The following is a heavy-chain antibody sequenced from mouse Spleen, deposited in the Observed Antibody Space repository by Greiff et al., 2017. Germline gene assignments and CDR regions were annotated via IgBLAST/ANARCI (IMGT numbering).Heavy chain of an antibody. CDR2: INPSTGGT. J-gene: IGHJ3*01. Sequence: EVQLQQSGPELVKPGASVKISCKASGYSFTDYYMNWVKQSPEKSLEWIGEINPSTGGTTYNQKFKAKATLTVDKSSSTAYMQLKSLTSEDSAVYYCARRDYSYYSYDAPFAYWGQGTLVTVSA. CDR1: GYSFTDYY. V-gene: IGHV1-42*01. D-gene: IGHD2-12*01. CDR3: ARRDYSYYSYDAPFAY.